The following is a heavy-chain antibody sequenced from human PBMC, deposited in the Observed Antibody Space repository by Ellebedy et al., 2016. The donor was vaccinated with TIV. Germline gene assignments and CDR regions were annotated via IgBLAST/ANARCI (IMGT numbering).Heavy chain of an antibody. CDR2: MNPNSGNT. J-gene: IGHJ5*02. V-gene: IGHV1-8*01. D-gene: IGHD2-15*01. Sequence: ASVKVSXXASGYTFTSYDINWVRQATGQGLEWMGWMNPNSGNTGYAQKFQGRVTMTRNTSISTAYMELSSLGSEDTAVYYCARDGIDTLNPWGQGTLVTVSS. CDR3: ARDGIDTLNP. CDR1: GYTFTSYD.